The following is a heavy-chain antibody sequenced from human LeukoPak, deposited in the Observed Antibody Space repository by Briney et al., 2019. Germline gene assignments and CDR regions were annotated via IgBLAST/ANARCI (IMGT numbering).Heavy chain of an antibody. V-gene: IGHV4-34*01. CDR2: INHSGST. CDR1: GGSFSGYY. Sequence: SETLSLTCAVYGGSFSGYYWSWIRQPPGKGLEWIGEINHSGSTNYNPSLKSRVTISVDTSKNQFSLKLSSVTAADTAVYYCATGGWELLPAFFDYWGQGNLVTVSS. J-gene: IGHJ4*02. CDR3: ATGGWELLPAFFDY. D-gene: IGHD1-26*01.